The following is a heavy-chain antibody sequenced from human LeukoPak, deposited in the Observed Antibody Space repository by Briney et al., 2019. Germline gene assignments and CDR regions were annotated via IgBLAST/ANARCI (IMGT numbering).Heavy chain of an antibody. D-gene: IGHD5-18*01. V-gene: IGHV4-38-2*02. CDR2: IYHSGST. J-gene: IGHJ3*02. CDR1: GYSISSGYY. CDR3: ARDGDTAMILFAFDI. Sequence: SETLSLTCAVSGYSISSGYYWGWIRQPPGKGLEWIGSIYHSGSTYYNPSLKSRVTISVDTSKNQFSLKLSSMTAADTAVYYCARDGDTAMILFAFDIWGQGTMVTVSS.